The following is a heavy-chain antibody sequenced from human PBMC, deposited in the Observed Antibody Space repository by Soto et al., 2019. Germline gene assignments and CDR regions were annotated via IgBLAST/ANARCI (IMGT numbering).Heavy chain of an antibody. D-gene: IGHD1-1*01. CDR3: AHCRGGVDCNDGDFDF. Sequence: QITLKESGPTLVKPTETLTLTCSFSGFSLTSRPLGVGWIRQPPGKALECLALIYWADDKRYSPSLRSRLAITKDTQKNSVVLRMTNVDPTDTAAYYLAHCRGGVDCNDGDFDFWGQGTLVTVSS. V-gene: IGHV2-5*02. CDR2: IYWADDK. CDR1: GFSLTSRPLG. J-gene: IGHJ4*02.